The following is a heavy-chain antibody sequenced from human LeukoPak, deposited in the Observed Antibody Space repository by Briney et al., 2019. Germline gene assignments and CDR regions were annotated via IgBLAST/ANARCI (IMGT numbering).Heavy chain of an antibody. CDR2: IIPIFGTA. J-gene: IGHJ6*03. D-gene: IGHD4-11*01. V-gene: IGHV1-69*01. Sequence: SVKVSCKASGGTFSSYAISWVRQAPGQGLEWMGGIIPIFGTANYAQKFQGRVTITADESTSTAYMELSSLRSEDTAVYYCARRYPQKPTDSDYYYYMDVWGKGTTVTVSS. CDR1: GGTFSSYA. CDR3: ARRYPQKPTDSDYYYYMDV.